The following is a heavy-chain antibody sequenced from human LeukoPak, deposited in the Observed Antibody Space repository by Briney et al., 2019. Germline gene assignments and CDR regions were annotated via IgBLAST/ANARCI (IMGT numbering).Heavy chain of an antibody. J-gene: IGHJ4*02. V-gene: IGHV1-3*01. CDR1: GYTFTSYA. CDR3: ARDQGGYCSGGSCYSSRVLFDY. Sequence: ASVKVSCKASGYTFTSYAMHWVRQAPGQRLEWVGLINAGNGNTKYSQKFQVRVTITRDTSASTAYMELSSLRSEDTAVYYCARDQGGYCSGGSCYSSRVLFDYWGQGTLVTVSS. D-gene: IGHD2-15*01. CDR2: INAGNGNT.